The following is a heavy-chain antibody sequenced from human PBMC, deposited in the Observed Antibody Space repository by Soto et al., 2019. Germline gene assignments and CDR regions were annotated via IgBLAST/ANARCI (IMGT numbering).Heavy chain of an antibody. CDR2: IYYSGST. J-gene: IGHJ4*02. D-gene: IGHD3-3*01. Sequence: LETLCHTCTVSGGSISSRSYYWGWIRQPPGKGLEWIGSIYYSGSTYYNPSLKSRVTISVDTSKNQFSLKLSSVTAADTAVYYFARHEGPYDFWVGYLDYWGKGTLVTVS. CDR1: GGSISSRSYY. CDR3: ARHEGPYDFWVGYLDY. V-gene: IGHV4-39*01.